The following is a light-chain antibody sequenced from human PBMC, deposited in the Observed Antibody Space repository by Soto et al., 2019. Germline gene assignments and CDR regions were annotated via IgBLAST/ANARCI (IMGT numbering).Light chain of an antibody. CDR1: QSVNSN. J-gene: IGKJ4*01. CDR3: QQYNNWPLT. Sequence: ERVMTQSPATLSVSPGERATLSCRASQSVNSNLAWYQQKPGQAPRLLIYGASTRATGIPARFSGSGSGTEFTLTISNLQSEDFAGYYCQQYNNWPLTFGGGTKVEIK. CDR2: GAS. V-gene: IGKV3-15*01.